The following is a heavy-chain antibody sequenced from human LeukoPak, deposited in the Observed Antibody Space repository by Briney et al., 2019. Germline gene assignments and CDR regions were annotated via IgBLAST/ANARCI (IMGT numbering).Heavy chain of an antibody. CDR3: ARGPLSSYGRKLDY. D-gene: IGHD5-18*01. Sequence: SETLSLTCAVYGGSFSGYYWSWIRQPPGKGLEWIGEINHSGSTNYNPSLKSRVTISVDTSKNQFSLKLSSVTAADTAVYYCARGPLSSYGRKLDYWGQGTLVTVSS. CDR1: GGSFSGYY. J-gene: IGHJ4*02. CDR2: INHSGST. V-gene: IGHV4-34*01.